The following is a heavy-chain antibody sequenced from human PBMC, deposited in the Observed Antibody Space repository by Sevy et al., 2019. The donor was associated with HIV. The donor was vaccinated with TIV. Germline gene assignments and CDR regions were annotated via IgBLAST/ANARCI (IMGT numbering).Heavy chain of an antibody. D-gene: IGHD2-2*01. Sequence: GGALRLSCAASGFTFSNAWMSWVRQAPGKGLEWVGRIKSKTDGGTTDYDAPVKGRFTISRDESKNTLYLQMNSLKTEDTAVYYCTTDGIVVVPAADSFAYWGQGTLVTVSS. J-gene: IGHJ4*02. V-gene: IGHV3-15*01. CDR2: IKSKTDGGTT. CDR3: TTDGIVVVPAADSFAY. CDR1: GFTFSNAW.